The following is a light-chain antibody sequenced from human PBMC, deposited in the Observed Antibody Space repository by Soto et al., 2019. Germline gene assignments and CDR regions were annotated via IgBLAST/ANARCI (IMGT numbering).Light chain of an antibody. V-gene: IGKV3-20*01. Sequence: DIVMTQSPATLSVSPGERVTFSCRASQSVTTNLAWYQQRPGQAPRLLISGASSRAADIPDRFSGSGSGTDFTLTINRLEPEDFAVYYCQQYDSSPRTFGQGTKVDIK. CDR2: GAS. CDR3: QQYDSSPRT. J-gene: IGKJ1*01. CDR1: QSVTTN.